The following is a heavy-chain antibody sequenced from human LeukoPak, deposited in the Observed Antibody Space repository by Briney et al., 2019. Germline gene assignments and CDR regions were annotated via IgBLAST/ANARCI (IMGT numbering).Heavy chain of an antibody. D-gene: IGHD5-18*01. Sequence: GASVEVSCKASGGTFSSYAISWVRQAPGQGLEWMGGIIPIFGTANYAQKFQGRVTITADESTSTAYMELSSLRSEDTAVYYCARDQAGGYSYGLYYYYGMDVWGQGTTVTVSS. V-gene: IGHV1-69*13. J-gene: IGHJ6*02. CDR1: GGTFSSYA. CDR3: ARDQAGGYSYGLYYYYGMDV. CDR2: IIPIFGTA.